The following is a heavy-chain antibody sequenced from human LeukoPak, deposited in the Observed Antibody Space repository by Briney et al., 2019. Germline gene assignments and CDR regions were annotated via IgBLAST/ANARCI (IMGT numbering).Heavy chain of an antibody. D-gene: IGHD6-13*01. CDR1: GGSISSGGYY. Sequence: SETLSLTCTVSGGSISSGGYYWSWIRQHPGKGLECIGYIYYSGSTYYNPSLKSRVTISVYTSKNQFSLKLSSVTAADTAVYYCARAVRRGIAAAGTGFDYWGQGTLVTVSS. CDR3: ARAVRRGIAAAGTGFDY. J-gene: IGHJ4*02. CDR2: IYYSGST. V-gene: IGHV4-31*03.